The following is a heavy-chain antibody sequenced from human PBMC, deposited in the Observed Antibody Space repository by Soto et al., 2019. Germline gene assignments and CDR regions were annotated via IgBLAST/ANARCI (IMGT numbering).Heavy chain of an antibody. CDR3: ARVYSSGYPYDAFAI. Sequence: ASVKVSCKASGYTFTSYGISWVRQAPGQGLEWMGWISAYNGNTNYAQKLQGRVTMTTDTSTSTAYMELRSLRSDDTAVYYCARVYSSGYPYDAFAIWGQGTTVTGSS. V-gene: IGHV1-18*01. CDR2: ISAYNGNT. CDR1: GYTFTSYG. J-gene: IGHJ3*02. D-gene: IGHD3-22*01.